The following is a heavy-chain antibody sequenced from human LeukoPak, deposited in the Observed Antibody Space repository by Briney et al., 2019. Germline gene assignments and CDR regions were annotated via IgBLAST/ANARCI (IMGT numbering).Heavy chain of an antibody. V-gene: IGHV1-58*02. CDR2: IVVGSGNT. Sequence: ASVKVSCKASGFTFTSSAMQWVRQARGQRLEWIGWIVVGSGNTNYAQKFQERLTITRDMSTNTAYMELSSLRSEDTAVYYCAALGYYDSSGYPRPNYYYYGMDVWGQGTTVTVSS. CDR3: AALGYYDSSGYPRPNYYYYGMDV. CDR1: GFTFTSSA. J-gene: IGHJ6*02. D-gene: IGHD3-22*01.